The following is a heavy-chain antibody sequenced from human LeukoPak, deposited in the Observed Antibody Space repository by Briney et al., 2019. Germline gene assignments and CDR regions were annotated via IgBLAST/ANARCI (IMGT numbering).Heavy chain of an antibody. Sequence: ASVKVSCKASGGTFSSYVITWVRQAPGQGLEWMGRIIPMLDIQNYAQKFQGRVTITADKSTSTAYMELSSLRSEDTAVYYCASERGATQYFDYWGQGTLVTVSS. J-gene: IGHJ4*02. D-gene: IGHD3-10*01. V-gene: IGHV1-69*04. CDR3: ASERGATQYFDY. CDR1: GGTFSSYV. CDR2: IIPMLDIQ.